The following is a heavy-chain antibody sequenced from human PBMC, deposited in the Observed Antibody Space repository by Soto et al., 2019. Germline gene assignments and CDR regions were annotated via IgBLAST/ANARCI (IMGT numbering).Heavy chain of an antibody. V-gene: IGHV3-30*18. J-gene: IGHJ4*02. CDR3: AKERAKYDFWSGFTDY. CDR1: GFTFSSYG. CDR2: ISYDGSNK. D-gene: IGHD3-3*01. Sequence: PGGSLRLSCAASGFTFSSYGMHWVRQAPGKGLEWVAVISYDGSNKYYADSVRGRFTISRDNSKNTLYLQMNSLRAEDTAVYYCAKERAKYDFWSGFTDYWGQGTLVTVSS.